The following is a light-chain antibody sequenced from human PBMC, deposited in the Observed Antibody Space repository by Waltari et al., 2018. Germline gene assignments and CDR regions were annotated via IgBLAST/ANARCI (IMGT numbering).Light chain of an antibody. CDR3: QQYYGTPPT. CDR2: WAS. Sequence: DIVMTQSPDSLAVSLGERSTINCKSSQSVLYSSNNKNYLAWYQQKPRQPPKLLIYWASTRESGVPDRFSGSRSGTDFTLTISSLQAEDVAVYYCQQYYGTPPTFGQGTKVEIK. J-gene: IGKJ1*01. CDR1: QSVLYSSNNKNY. V-gene: IGKV4-1*01.